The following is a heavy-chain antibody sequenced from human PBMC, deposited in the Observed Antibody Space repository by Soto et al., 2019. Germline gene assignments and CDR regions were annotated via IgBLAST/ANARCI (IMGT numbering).Heavy chain of an antibody. CDR2: INAGNGNT. J-gene: IGHJ4*02. Sequence: ASVKVSCKASGYTFTSYAMHWVRQAPGQRLEWMGWINAGNGNTKYSQKFQGRVTITRDTSASTAYMKLSSLRSEDTAVYYCARDSAIYDILTGACFDYWGQGTLVTVSS. D-gene: IGHD3-9*01. CDR1: GYTFTSYA. V-gene: IGHV1-3*01. CDR3: ARDSAIYDILTGACFDY.